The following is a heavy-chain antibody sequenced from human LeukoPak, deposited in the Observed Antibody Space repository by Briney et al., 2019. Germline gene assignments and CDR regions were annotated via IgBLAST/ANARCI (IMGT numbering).Heavy chain of an antibody. CDR3: ARVPYADFWSGGFDR. J-gene: IGHJ5*02. CDR1: QFKFNNYG. D-gene: IGHD3-3*01. CDR2: ITGSGGRT. Sequence: GGSLRLSCATSQFKFNNYGMTWVRQGPGKGLEWVSSITGSGGRTQYADSVKGRFTISRDNAKNTLYLQMSSLRAEDTAVYYCARVPYADFWSGGFDRWGQGTQVTVSS. V-gene: IGHV3-23*01.